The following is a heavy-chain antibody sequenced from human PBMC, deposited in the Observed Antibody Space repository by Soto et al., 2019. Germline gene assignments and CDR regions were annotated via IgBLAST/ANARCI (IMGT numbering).Heavy chain of an antibody. CDR1: GFTFTSSA. D-gene: IGHD2-15*01. Sequence: SVKVSCKASGFTFTSSAMQWVRQARGQRLEWIGWIVVGSGNTNYAQKFQERVTITRDMSTSTAYMELSSLRSEDTAVYYCARDKFPPAAHYGMDVWGQGTTVTVSS. CDR2: IVVGSGNT. V-gene: IGHV1-58*02. CDR3: ARDKFPPAAHYGMDV. J-gene: IGHJ6*02.